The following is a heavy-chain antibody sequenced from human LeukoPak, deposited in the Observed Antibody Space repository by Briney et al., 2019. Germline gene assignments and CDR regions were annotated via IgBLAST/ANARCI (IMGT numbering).Heavy chain of an antibody. D-gene: IGHD3-22*01. J-gene: IGHJ3*02. V-gene: IGHV4-39*02. CDR1: GGSISSGPYY. CDR2: IYYSGNT. Sequence: PSETLSLTCTVSGGSISSGPYYWGWIRQPPGKGLEWIGTIYYSGNTYYTSSLKSRVTISVDTSKNQFSLKLSSVTAADTAVYYCARDGEAHYYESSGYYGAAFDIWGQGTMVTVSS. CDR3: ARDGEAHYYESSGYYGAAFDI.